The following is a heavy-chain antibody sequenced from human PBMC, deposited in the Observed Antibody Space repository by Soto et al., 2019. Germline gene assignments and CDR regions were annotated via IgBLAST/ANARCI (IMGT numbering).Heavy chain of an antibody. CDR3: ARVPVNIVVVPAAIVYFDY. V-gene: IGHV5-51*01. D-gene: IGHD2-2*01. CDR2: IYPGDSDT. J-gene: IGHJ4*02. Sequence: PGESLKISCKGSGYSFTSYSIGWVRQMPGKGLEWMGIIYPGDSDTRYSPSFQGQVTISADKSISTAYLQWSSLKASDAAMYYCARVPVNIVVVPAAIVYFDYWGQGPLVSVSS. CDR1: GYSFTSYS.